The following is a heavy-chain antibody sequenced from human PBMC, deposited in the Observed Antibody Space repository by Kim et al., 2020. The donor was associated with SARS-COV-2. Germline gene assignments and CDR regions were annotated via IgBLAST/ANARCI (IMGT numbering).Heavy chain of an antibody. D-gene: IGHD5-18*01. CDR3: ARSPSYGTNWYFDL. Sequence: AQKFQGRVTMTRDTSTSTVYMELSSLRSEDTAVYYCARSPSYGTNWYFDLWGRGTLVTVSS. J-gene: IGHJ2*01. V-gene: IGHV1-46*01.